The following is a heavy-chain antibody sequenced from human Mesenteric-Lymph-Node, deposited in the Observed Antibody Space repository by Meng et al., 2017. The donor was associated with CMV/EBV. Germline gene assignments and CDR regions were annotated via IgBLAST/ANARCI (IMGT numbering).Heavy chain of an antibody. CDR1: GYTFTGYY. CDR3: ARGAMGSGSFTVAY. V-gene: IGHV1-2*04. J-gene: IGHJ4*02. D-gene: IGHD3-10*01. Sequence: KASGYTFTGYYMPWVRQAPGQGLEWMGWINPNSGGTNYAQKFQGWVTMTRDTSISTAYLDLDSLRSDDTAVYYCARGAMGSGSFTVAYWGQGTLVTVSS. CDR2: INPNSGGT.